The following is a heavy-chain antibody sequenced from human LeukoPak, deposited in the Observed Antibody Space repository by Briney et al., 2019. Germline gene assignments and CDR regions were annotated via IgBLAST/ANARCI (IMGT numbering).Heavy chain of an antibody. CDR1: GGSLSSYY. V-gene: IGHV4-59*01. Sequence: PSETLSLTCTVSGGSLSSYYWSWIRQPPGKGLEWIGYIYYSGSTNYNPSLKSRVTISVDTSKNQFSLKLSSVTAADTAVYYCARLGYCSGGSCLTFDYWGQGTLVTVSS. J-gene: IGHJ4*02. D-gene: IGHD2-15*01. CDR2: IYYSGST. CDR3: ARLGYCSGGSCLTFDY.